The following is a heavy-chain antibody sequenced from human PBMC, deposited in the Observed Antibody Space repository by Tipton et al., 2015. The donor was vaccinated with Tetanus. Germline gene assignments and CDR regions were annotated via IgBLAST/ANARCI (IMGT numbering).Heavy chain of an antibody. Sequence: TLSLTCSVSGGSISGYFWTWIRQPPGKGLQCIGYVFYTGSTNYNSPFESRVTISVDTSTNQISLQLRSVTAADTAVYYCARYHCTGTTCQHLDHWGQGTLVTVSS. CDR2: VFYTGST. J-gene: IGHJ4*01. D-gene: IGHD2-8*02. V-gene: IGHV4-59*01. CDR1: GGSISGYF. CDR3: ARYHCTGTTCQHLDH.